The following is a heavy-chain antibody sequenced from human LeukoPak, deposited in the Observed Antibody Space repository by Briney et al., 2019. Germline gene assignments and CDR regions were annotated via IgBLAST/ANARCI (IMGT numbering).Heavy chain of an antibody. CDR3: TTTIVGVTTWFDP. CDR1: GITFSSYS. J-gene: IGHJ5*02. Sequence: GGSLRLSCAASGITFSSYSMNWVRQAPGKGLEWVGRIKNKTNGGTTDYAAPVKGRFTISRDDSKNTLYLQMNSLKTEDTAVYYCTTTIVGVTTWFDPWGQGTLVTVSS. CDR2: IKNKTNGGTT. D-gene: IGHD1-26*01. V-gene: IGHV3-15*01.